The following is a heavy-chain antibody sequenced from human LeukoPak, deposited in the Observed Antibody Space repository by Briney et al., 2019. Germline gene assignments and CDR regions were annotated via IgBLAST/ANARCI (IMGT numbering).Heavy chain of an antibody. CDR3: VRRIGGGSPASDF. CDR2: IRGKANGDST. Sequence: GGSLTLACAPSGLSLSDHATDWVRQAPGKWLEWVARIRGKANGDSTEYAASVQGAFTISKDDSKNSLYLQMDGLKTEDTAVYYCVRRIGGGSPASDFWGQGTTVTVSS. CDR1: GLSLSDHA. J-gene: IGHJ3*01. V-gene: IGHV3-72*01. D-gene: IGHD1-26*01.